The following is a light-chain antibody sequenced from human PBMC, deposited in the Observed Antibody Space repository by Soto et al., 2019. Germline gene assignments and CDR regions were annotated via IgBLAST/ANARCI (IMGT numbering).Light chain of an antibody. J-gene: IGLJ3*02. Sequence: QSALTQPASVSGSPGQSIAISCTGTSSDVGGYKYVSWYQQHPGKAPKLLLYDVTARPSGVSDRFSGSKSGNTASRPVAGLQAEAEANYYCSSYTSISTVVFGGGTKVTVL. V-gene: IGLV2-14*03. CDR3: SSYTSISTVV. CDR2: DVT. CDR1: SSDVGGYKY.